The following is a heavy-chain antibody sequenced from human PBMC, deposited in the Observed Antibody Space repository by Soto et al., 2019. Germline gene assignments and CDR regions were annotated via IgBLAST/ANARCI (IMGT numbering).Heavy chain of an antibody. J-gene: IGHJ4*02. CDR2: IYHSGST. D-gene: IGHD3-10*01. Sequence: QLQLQESGSGLVKPSQTLSLTCAVSGGSISSGGYSWSWIRQPPGKGLEWIGYIYHSGSTYYNPSLKRRVTISVDRSKNQFSLKLRSVTAADTAVYSCARETYYYGSGSPHYYFDYWGQGTLVTVSS. V-gene: IGHV4-30-2*01. CDR1: GGSISSGGYS. CDR3: ARETYYYGSGSPHYYFDY.